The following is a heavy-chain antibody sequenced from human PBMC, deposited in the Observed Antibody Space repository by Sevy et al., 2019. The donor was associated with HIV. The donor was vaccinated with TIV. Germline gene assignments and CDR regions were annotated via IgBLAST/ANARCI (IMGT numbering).Heavy chain of an antibody. CDR3: AKLGYCSSTSCYWDYYGMDV. J-gene: IGHJ6*02. V-gene: IGHV3-23*01. Sequence: GGSLRLSCAASGFTFSSYAMSWVRQAPGKGLEWVSAISGSGGSTYYADSVKGRLTISRDNSKNTLYLQMNSLRAEDTAVYYCAKLGYCSSTSCYWDYYGMDVWGQGTTVTVSS. CDR1: GFTFSSYA. CDR2: ISGSGGST. D-gene: IGHD2-2*01.